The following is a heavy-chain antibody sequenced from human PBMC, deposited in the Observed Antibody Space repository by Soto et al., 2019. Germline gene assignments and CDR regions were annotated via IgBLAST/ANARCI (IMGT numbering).Heavy chain of an antibody. J-gene: IGHJ5*02. CDR1: GGSFSGYY. CDR2: INHSGST. Sequence: PSETLSLTCAVYGGSFSGYYWSWIRQPPGKGLEWIGEINHSGSTNYNPSPKSRVTISVDTSKNQFSLKLSSVTAADTAVYYCARGPVTIFGVARGWFDPWGQGTLGTVSS. CDR3: ARGPVTIFGVARGWFDP. D-gene: IGHD3-3*01. V-gene: IGHV4-34*01.